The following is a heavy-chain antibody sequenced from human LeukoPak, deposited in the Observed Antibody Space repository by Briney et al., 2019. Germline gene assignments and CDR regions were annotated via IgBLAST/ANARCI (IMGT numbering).Heavy chain of an antibody. CDR3: ARDLLRYGFDS. CDR1: GGSFTIYY. CDR2: LYYSGST. D-gene: IGHD5-18*01. J-gene: IGHJ4*02. V-gene: IGHV4-59*01. Sequence: PSETLSLTCTVSGGSFTIYYWSWIRQPPGKGLEWIGFLYYSGSTNYNPTLKSRVTISADTSKNQFSLKLSSVTAADTAAYYCARDLLRYGFDSWGQGTLVTVSS.